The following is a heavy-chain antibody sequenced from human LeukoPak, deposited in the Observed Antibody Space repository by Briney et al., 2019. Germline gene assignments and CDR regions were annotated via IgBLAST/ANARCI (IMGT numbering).Heavy chain of an antibody. CDR3: ARDIAGRYYDSSGYYYEDAFDI. J-gene: IGHJ3*02. Sequence: ASVKVSCKASGYTFTSYYMHWVRQAPGQGLEWMGIINPSGGSTSYAQKFQGRVTMTRDTSTSTVYMELSSLRSEDTAAYYCARDIAGRYYDSSGYYYEDAFDIWGQGTMVTVSS. V-gene: IGHV1-46*01. CDR2: INPSGGST. CDR1: GYTFTSYY. D-gene: IGHD3-22*01.